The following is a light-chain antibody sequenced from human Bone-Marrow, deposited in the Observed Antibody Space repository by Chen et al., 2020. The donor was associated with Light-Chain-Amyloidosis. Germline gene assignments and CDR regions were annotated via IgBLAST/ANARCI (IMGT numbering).Light chain of an antibody. CDR1: QTISSNY. CDR2: GSS. CDR3: QQYGTSPVT. Sequence: EIVLTQSPGTLSLSPGEGDNLSCRASQTISSNYLTWYQQKFGQAPRLLIYGSSSRATGIPDRFTGSGSGTDFALTINRLVPEDFAVYYCQQYGTSPVTFGGGTKVEIK. V-gene: IGKV3-20*01. J-gene: IGKJ4*01.